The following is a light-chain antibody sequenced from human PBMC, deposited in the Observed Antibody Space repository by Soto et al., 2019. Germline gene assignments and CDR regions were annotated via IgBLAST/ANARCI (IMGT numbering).Light chain of an antibody. CDR3: QQSYTPAPIT. CDR2: AAS. V-gene: IGKV1-39*01. J-gene: IGKJ5*01. CDR1: QSISRN. Sequence: DIQMTQSPSSLSASVGDRVTITCRASQSISRNLNWYQHKPGKAPKLLIYAASSLQNGVPSRFSGGGSGTEFTLSISSLRPAYLGTYPYQQSYTPAPITFGQGTRLEIK.